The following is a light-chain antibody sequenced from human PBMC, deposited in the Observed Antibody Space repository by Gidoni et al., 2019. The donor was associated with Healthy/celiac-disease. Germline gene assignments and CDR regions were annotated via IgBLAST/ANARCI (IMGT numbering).Light chain of an antibody. CDR3: QQYDNPLT. V-gene: IGKV1-33*01. CDR2: DAS. Sequence: DIQMTQSPSSLSASVGDRVTITRQASQDISNYLNWYQQKPGKAPKLLIYDASNLETGGPSRFSGSGSGTVFTFTISRLQPEDIATYYCQQYDNPLTFGGGTKVEIK. J-gene: IGKJ4*01. CDR1: QDISNY.